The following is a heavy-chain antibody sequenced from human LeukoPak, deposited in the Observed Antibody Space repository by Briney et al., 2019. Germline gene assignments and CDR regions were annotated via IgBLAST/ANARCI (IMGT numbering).Heavy chain of an antibody. Sequence: ASVKVSCKASGYTFTGYYMHWVRQASGQGLEWMGWINPNSGGTNYAQKFQGRVTMTRDTSISTAYMELSRLRSDDTAVFSCARDCSGGSCFDYWGQGTLVTVSS. CDR3: ARDCSGGSCFDY. D-gene: IGHD2-15*01. CDR2: INPNSGGT. J-gene: IGHJ4*02. CDR1: GYTFTGYY. V-gene: IGHV1-2*02.